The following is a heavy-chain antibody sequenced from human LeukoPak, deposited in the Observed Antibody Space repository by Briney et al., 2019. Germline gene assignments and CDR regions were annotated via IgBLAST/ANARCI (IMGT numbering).Heavy chain of an antibody. CDR2: ISGSGGST. CDR3: AKTYAFDI. V-gene: IGHV3-23*01. J-gene: IGHJ3*02. Sequence: PGGSLRLSCAASGFTFSSYGMNWVRQAPGKGLEWVSLISGSGGSTYYADSVKGRFTISRDNSKNTLYLQMSSLRVEDTAVYYCAKTYAFDIWGQGTMVTVSS. CDR1: GFTFSSYG.